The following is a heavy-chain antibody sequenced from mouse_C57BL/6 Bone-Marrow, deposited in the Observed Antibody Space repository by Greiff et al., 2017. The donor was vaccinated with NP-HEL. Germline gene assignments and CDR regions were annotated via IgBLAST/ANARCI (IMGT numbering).Heavy chain of an antibody. V-gene: IGHV5-4*01. Sequence: VESGGGLVKPGGSLKLSCAASGFTFSSYAMSWVRQTPEKRLEWVATISDGGSYTYYPDNVQGRFTISRDNAKNNLYLQMSHLKSEDTAMYYCAREEITTVVASYYYAMDYWGQGTSVTVSS. CDR3: AREEITTVVASYYYAMDY. CDR1: GFTFSSYA. D-gene: IGHD1-1*01. CDR2: ISDGGSYT. J-gene: IGHJ4*01.